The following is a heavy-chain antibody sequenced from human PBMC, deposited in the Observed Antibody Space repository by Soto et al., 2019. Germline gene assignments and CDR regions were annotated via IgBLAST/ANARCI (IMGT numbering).Heavy chain of an antibody. CDR3: AGGGPALPTIGRFDS. CDR1: GYTFTNYY. J-gene: IGHJ4*02. Sequence: QVQLVQSGAEVKRPGASVKVSCKASGYTFTNYYMHWVRQAPGQGLEWMGVIHYSGATPTYAQKFRGGATMAREPPTGTVCGGRTSLTSEDRAFYYGAGGGPALPTIGRFDSGGQGTLVTVSS. D-gene: IGHD2-2*01. V-gene: IGHV1-46*01. CDR2: IHYSGATP.